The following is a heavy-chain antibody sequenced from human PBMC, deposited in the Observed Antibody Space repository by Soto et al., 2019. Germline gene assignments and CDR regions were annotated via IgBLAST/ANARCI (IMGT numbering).Heavy chain of an antibody. V-gene: IGHV1-3*01. CDR3: ARVGCSSTSCYLFLGAFDI. D-gene: IGHD2-2*01. Sequence: QVQLVQSGAEVKKPGASVKVSCKASGYTFTSYAMHWVRQAPGQRLEWMGWINAGNGNTKYSQKFQGRVNITRDTSGSAAFMELSRLRSEDTAVYYCARVGCSSTSCYLFLGAFDIWGQGTMVTVSS. CDR1: GYTFTSYA. CDR2: INAGNGNT. J-gene: IGHJ3*02.